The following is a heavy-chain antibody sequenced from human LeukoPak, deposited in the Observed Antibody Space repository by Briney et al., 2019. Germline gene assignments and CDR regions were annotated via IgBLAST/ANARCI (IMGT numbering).Heavy chain of an antibody. D-gene: IGHD3-3*01. CDR3: ARSKSGYPNWFDP. J-gene: IGHJ5*02. Sequence: AGSLRLSCAASGFTFDDYGMSWVRQAPGKGLEWVSGINWNGGSTGYADSVKGRFTISRDNAKNSLYLQMNSLRAEDTALYYCARSKSGYPNWFDPWGPGTLVTVSS. CDR2: INWNGGST. V-gene: IGHV3-20*04. CDR1: GFTFDDYG.